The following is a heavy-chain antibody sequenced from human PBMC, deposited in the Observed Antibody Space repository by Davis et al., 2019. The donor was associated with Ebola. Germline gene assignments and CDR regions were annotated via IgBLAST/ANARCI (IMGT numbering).Heavy chain of an antibody. CDR3: ARDGGSSWYGTEYYYYYGMDV. Sequence: MPSETLSLTCAVYGGSFSGYYWSWIRQHPGKGLEWIGYIYYSGSTYYNPSLKSRVTISVDTSKNQFSLKLSSVTAADTAVYYCARDGGSSWYGTEYYYYYGMDVWGKGTTVTVSS. J-gene: IGHJ6*04. CDR1: GGSFSGYY. CDR2: IYYSGST. V-gene: IGHV4-31*11. D-gene: IGHD6-13*01.